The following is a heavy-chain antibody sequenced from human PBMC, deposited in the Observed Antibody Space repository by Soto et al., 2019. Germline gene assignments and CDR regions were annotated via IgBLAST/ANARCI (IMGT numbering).Heavy chain of an antibody. CDR1: GFTVSGSA. Sequence: EVQLVESGGGLVQPGGSLKLSCAASGFTVSGSAVHWVRQASGKGLEWVGRIRSKTNSYATAYAASVKGRFTISRNDSRNTAYLQMNSLKTEDTVVYYCTSHLWELSFPRAFDIWGQGTMITVSS. V-gene: IGHV3-73*01. CDR2: IRSKTNSYAT. CDR3: TSHLWELSFPRAFDI. J-gene: IGHJ3*02. D-gene: IGHD3-16*02.